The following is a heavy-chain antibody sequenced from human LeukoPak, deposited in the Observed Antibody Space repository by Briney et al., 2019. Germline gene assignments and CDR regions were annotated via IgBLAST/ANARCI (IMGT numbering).Heavy chain of an antibody. D-gene: IGHD3-10*01. CDR1: GFTFSSYS. V-gene: IGHV3-21*01. CDR2: ISSSSSYI. Sequence: PGGSLRLSCAASGFTFSSYSMNWVRQAPGKGLEWVSSISSSSSYIYYADSVKGRFTISRDNAKNSLYLQMNSLRAGDTAVYYCAISPPVRGVIITNFDYWGQGTLVTVSS. CDR3: AISPPVRGVIITNFDY. J-gene: IGHJ4*02.